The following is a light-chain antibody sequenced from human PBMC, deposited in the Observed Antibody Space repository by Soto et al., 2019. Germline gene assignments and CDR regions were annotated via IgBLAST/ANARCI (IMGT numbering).Light chain of an antibody. V-gene: IGKV3-11*01. CDR3: QQRSNWPRT. J-gene: IGKJ1*01. CDR1: QYIGSA. Sequence: EVVLTQSPATLSVSPGDRATLSCRASQYIGSAVAWYHQRSGQAPRLLIFDASIRVPTTPARFSGSVSGTDFTLTISSLEPEDFAVYYCQQRSNWPRTVGQGTKVDIK. CDR2: DAS.